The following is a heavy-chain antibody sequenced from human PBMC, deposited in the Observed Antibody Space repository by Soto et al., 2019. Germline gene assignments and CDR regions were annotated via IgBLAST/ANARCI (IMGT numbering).Heavy chain of an antibody. Sequence: LRLSCAASGFTFSSYAMSWVRQAPGKGLEWVSAISGSGGSTYYADSVKGRFTISKDNSKNTLYLQMNSLRAEDTAVYYCAKLPHYDILTGSPGTFGYWGQGTLVTVSS. V-gene: IGHV3-23*01. J-gene: IGHJ4*02. CDR2: ISGSGGST. CDR1: GFTFSSYA. CDR3: AKLPHYDILTGSPGTFGY. D-gene: IGHD3-9*01.